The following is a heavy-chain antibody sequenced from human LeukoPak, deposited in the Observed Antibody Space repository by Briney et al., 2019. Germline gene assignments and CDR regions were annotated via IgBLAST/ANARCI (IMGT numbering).Heavy chain of an antibody. CDR2: IYSDNT. CDR3: ARRAGAYSHPYDY. CDR1: GFTVSTNS. J-gene: IGHJ4*02. Sequence: GGSLRLSCTVSGFTVSTNSMSWVRQAPGKGLEWVSFIYSDNTHYSDSVKGRFTISRDNSKNTLYLQMNSLRAEDTAVYCCARRAGAYSHPYDYWGQGTLVTVSS. D-gene: IGHD4/OR15-4a*01. V-gene: IGHV3-53*01.